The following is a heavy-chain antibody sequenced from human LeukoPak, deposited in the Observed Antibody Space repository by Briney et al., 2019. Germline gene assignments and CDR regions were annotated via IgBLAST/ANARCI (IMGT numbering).Heavy chain of an antibody. CDR2: IIPIFGTA. J-gene: IGHJ6*02. D-gene: IGHD3-10*01. CDR3: ARDNYYGSGSYSNYYYYYGMDV. CDR1: GGTFSSYA. Sequence: ASVKVSCKASGGTFSSYAISWVRQAPGQGLEWMGGIIPIFGTANYAQKFQGRVTMTRDTSTSTVYMELSSLRSEDTAVYYCARDNYYGSGSYSNYYYYYGMDVWGQGTTVTVSS. V-gene: IGHV1-69*05.